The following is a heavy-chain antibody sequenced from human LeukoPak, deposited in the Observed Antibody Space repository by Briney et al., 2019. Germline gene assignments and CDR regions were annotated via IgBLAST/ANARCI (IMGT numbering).Heavy chain of an antibody. Sequence: SVKVSCKASGFTFTSSAMQWVRQARGQRLEWIGWIVVGSGNTNYAQKFQERVTITRDMSTSTAYMELSSLRSEDTAVYYCAALGHCSSTSCYFNFDYWGQGTLVTVSS. V-gene: IGHV1-58*02. CDR3: AALGHCSSTSCYFNFDY. J-gene: IGHJ4*02. D-gene: IGHD2-2*01. CDR2: IVVGSGNT. CDR1: GFTFTSSA.